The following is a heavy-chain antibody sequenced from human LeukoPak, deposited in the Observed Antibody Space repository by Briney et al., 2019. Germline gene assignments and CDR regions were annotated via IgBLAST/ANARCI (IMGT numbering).Heavy chain of an antibody. J-gene: IGHJ3*02. CDR2: ISNDGGNK. CDR3: ARGVVAASPFAFDI. Sequence: PGRSLRLSCEASGFTFRSYAMPWVRQAPGKGLEWVAVISNDGGNKYYADSVKGRFTISRDNSKNTLYLQMNSLRAEDTAGYDCARGVVAASPFAFDIWGQGTMVTVSS. D-gene: IGHD2-15*01. V-gene: IGHV3-30*04. CDR1: GFTFRSYA.